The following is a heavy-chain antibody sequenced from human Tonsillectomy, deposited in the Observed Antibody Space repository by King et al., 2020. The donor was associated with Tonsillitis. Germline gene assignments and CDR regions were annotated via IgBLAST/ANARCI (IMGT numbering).Heavy chain of an antibody. V-gene: IGHV6-1*01. J-gene: IGHJ4*02. Sequence: VQLQQSGPGLVKPSQTLSLTCAISGDSVSSNSAAWNWIRQSPSRGLEWLGRTYYRSKWYNDYAVSVKSRITINPDTSKNQFSLQLNSVTPEDTAVYSCARGAYCSGGSCYSDWGQGTLVTVSS. D-gene: IGHD2-15*01. CDR2: TYYRSKWYN. CDR3: ARGAYCSGGSCYSD. CDR1: GDSVSSNSAA.